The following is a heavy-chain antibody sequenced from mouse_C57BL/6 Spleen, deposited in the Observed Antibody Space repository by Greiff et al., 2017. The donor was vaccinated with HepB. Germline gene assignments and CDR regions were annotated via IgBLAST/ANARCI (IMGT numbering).Heavy chain of an antibody. CDR1: GYAFSSSW. CDR3: ARPYYDYDDYYAMDY. J-gene: IGHJ4*01. V-gene: IGHV1-82*01. CDR2: IYPGDGDT. Sequence: QVQLQQSGPELVKPGASVKISCKASGYAFSSSWMNWVKQRPGKGLEGIGRIYPGDGDTNYNGKFKGKATLTADKSSSTAYMQLSSLTSEYSAVYFCARPYYDYDDYYAMDYWGQGTSVTVSS. D-gene: IGHD2-4*01.